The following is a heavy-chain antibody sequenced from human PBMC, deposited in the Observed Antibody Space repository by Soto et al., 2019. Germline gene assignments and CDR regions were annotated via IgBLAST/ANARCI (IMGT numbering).Heavy chain of an antibody. CDR3: AKSEGINSGSHFFDP. V-gene: IGHV3-23*01. D-gene: IGHD1-26*01. CDR1: GFLVNNCT. J-gene: IGHJ5*02. Sequence: GSLSHSAGAYGFLVNNCTLSWDRQAPGKGLEWDSSMSGSGENTFDADPVKGRFTSCKDNSKNTVHLEMNSLRVEDTTVYYCAKSEGINSGSHFFDPRGQGTLVTVSS. CDR2: MSGSGENT.